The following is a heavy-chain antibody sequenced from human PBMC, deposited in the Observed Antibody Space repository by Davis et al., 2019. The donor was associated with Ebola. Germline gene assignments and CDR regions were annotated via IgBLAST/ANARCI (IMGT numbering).Heavy chain of an antibody. CDR1: GFTFSSYA. V-gene: IGHV3-23*01. CDR3: ARGRGYYDFWSGYYTDEGMDV. CDR2: ISGSGGST. Sequence: GESLKISCAASGFTFSSYAMSWVRQAPGKGLEWVSAISGSGGSTYYADSVKGRFTISRDNSKNTLYLQMNSLRAEDTAVYYCARGRGYYDFWSGYYTDEGMDVWGQGTTVTVSS. D-gene: IGHD3-3*01. J-gene: IGHJ6*02.